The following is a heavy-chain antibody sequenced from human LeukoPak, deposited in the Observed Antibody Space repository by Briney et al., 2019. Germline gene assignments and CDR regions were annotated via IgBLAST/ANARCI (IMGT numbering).Heavy chain of an antibody. CDR3: ARFRVVPAAIGGDYFDY. V-gene: IGHV4-31*03. D-gene: IGHD2-2*02. CDR2: IYYSGST. Sequence: SSETLSLTCTVSGGSISSGGYYWSWIRQHPGKGLEWIGYIYYSGSTYYNPSLKSRVTISVDTSKNQFSLKLSSVTAADTAVYYCARFRVVPAAIGGDYFDYWGQGTLVTVSS. J-gene: IGHJ4*02. CDR1: GGSISSGGYY.